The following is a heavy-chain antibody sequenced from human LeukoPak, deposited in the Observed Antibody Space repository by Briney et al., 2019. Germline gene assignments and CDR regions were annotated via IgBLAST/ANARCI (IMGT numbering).Heavy chain of an antibody. CDR2: ISGDGGST. J-gene: IGHJ4*02. D-gene: IGHD6-19*01. V-gene: IGHV3-43*02. Sequence: GGSLRLSCAAPGFIFDDDAIHWGRQAPGKGLEWVSLISGDGGSTFYADSVKGRFTISRDNSKNSLYLQMSSLISEDTALYYCARESERSGWYDYWGQGTLVTVSS. CDR3: ARESERSGWYDY. CDR1: GFIFDDDA.